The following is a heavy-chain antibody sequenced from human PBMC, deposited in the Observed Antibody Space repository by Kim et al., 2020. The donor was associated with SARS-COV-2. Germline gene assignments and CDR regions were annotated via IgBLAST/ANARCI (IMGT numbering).Heavy chain of an antibody. Sequence: KYNPSLSGRVTISLDKSKNQVSVALTTVTAGDTAIYYCARHKMSTNAFDIWGQGTTVTVSS. CDR3: ARHKMSTNAFDI. J-gene: IGHJ3*02. V-gene: IGHV4-4*02. D-gene: IGHD1-1*01.